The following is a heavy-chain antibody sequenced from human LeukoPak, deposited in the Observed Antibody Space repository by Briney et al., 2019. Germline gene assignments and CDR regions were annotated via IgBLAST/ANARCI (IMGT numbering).Heavy chain of an antibody. Sequence: PGGSLRLSCAASGFILSDCNMNWVRQAPGKGLECVSFIDISGTYITYADSVKVRFTISRENDKNSLYLQMNSLRAEDTAVHYCTRDLSATARAYDYWGQGTLVSVSS. CDR1: GFILSDCN. J-gene: IGHJ4*02. CDR3: TRDLSATARAYDY. CDR2: IDISGTYI. V-gene: IGHV3-21*01. D-gene: IGHD1-26*01.